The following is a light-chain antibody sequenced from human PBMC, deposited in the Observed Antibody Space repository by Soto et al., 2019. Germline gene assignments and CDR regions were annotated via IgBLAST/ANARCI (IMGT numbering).Light chain of an antibody. J-gene: IGKJ5*01. Sequence: DIQMTQSPSSLSASVGDRVTINCQASQDITRNLNWYQQKAGKAPKLLIYDASDLEPGVPSRFSGGGSGTDFTFTITSLEPEDIATYYCQQYDILPFTFGQGTRLEIK. CDR3: QQYDILPFT. CDR1: QDITRN. V-gene: IGKV1-33*01. CDR2: DAS.